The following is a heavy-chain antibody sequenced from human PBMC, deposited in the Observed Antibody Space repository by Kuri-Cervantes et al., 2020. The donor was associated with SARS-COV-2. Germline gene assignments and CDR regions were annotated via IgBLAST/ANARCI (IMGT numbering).Heavy chain of an antibody. D-gene: IGHD3-10*01. Sequence: GGSLRLSCAASGFTFSSYAMSWVRQAPGKGLEWVGFIRSKAYGGTTEYAASVKGRFTISRDDSKSIAFLQMNSLKTEDTAVYYCTRVKLLWFGEFSWCQGTLVTVSS. CDR3: TRVKLLWFGEFS. CDR2: IRSKAYGGTT. CDR1: GFTFSSYA. J-gene: IGHJ4*02. V-gene: IGHV3-49*04.